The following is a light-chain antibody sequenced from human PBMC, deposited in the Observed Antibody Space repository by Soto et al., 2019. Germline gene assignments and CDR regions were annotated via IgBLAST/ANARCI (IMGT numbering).Light chain of an antibody. CDR3: QPYGRSHRT. V-gene: IGKV3-20*01. J-gene: IGKJ1*01. CDR1: QSVSSSY. CDR2: AAS. Sequence: EILLTQSPGTLSLSAVERATLSCRASQSVSSSYFAWYQQKTGQAPRLLIYAASSRATDIPDRFSGSGSGTEFTLTISTLEPEDFAVYYFQPYGRSHRTFGQGTKVDIX.